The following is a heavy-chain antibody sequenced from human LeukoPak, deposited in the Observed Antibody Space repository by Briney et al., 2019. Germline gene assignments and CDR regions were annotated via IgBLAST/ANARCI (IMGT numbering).Heavy chain of an antibody. V-gene: IGHV4-61*02. CDR3: ARAGVAAAGLMIGSWFDP. Sequence: SQTLSLTCTVSGGSISSGSYYWSWIRQPAGKGLEWIGRIYTSGSTNYNPSLKSRVTISVDTYKNQFSLKLSSVTAADTAVYYCARAGVAAAGLMIGSWFDPWGQGTLVTVSS. D-gene: IGHD6-13*01. CDR1: GGSISSGSYY. J-gene: IGHJ5*02. CDR2: IYTSGST.